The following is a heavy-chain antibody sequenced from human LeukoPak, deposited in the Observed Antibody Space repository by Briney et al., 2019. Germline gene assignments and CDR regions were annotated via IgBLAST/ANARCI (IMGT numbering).Heavy chain of an antibody. D-gene: IGHD3-22*01. V-gene: IGHV1-18*01. J-gene: IGHJ4*02. Sequence: ASVKVSCKASGYTFTTFGISWVRQAPGQGLEWMAWISAYNGDTNYAQKFQGRVTMTTDTSTSTAYMELRSLRSDDTAVYYCARADSSGYLGFDYWGQGTLVTVSS. CDR2: ISAYNGDT. CDR1: GYTFTTFG. CDR3: ARADSSGYLGFDY.